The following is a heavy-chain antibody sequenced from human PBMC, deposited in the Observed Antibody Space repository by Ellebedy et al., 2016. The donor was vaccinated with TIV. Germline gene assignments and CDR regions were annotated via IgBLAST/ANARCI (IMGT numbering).Heavy chain of an antibody. J-gene: IGHJ5*02. V-gene: IGHV4-34*01. Sequence: MPSETLSLTCAVYGGSFSGYYWSWIRQPPGKGLEWIGDIDHGGSTLYNPSLKSRVTMSVDTSKNQFSLSLTSVTAADTAVYYCARDLITGTTRWFDPWGQGTLVTVSS. CDR3: ARDLITGTTRWFDP. CDR1: GGSFSGYY. CDR2: IDHGGST. D-gene: IGHD1-7*01.